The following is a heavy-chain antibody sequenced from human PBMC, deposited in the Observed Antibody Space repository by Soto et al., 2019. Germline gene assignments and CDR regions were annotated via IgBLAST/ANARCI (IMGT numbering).Heavy chain of an antibody. CDR3: ARVTTGYYYGMDV. V-gene: IGHV1-46*01. J-gene: IGHJ6*02. CDR1: GYTFTSYY. Sequence: QVQLVQSGAEVKKPGASVKVSCKASGYTFTSYYMHWVRQAPGQGLEWRGIINPSGGSTSYAQKFRGRVTMTRDTSMSTVYMELRSLRSEDTAVYYCARVTTGYYYGMDVWGQGTTVTVSS. CDR2: INPSGGST.